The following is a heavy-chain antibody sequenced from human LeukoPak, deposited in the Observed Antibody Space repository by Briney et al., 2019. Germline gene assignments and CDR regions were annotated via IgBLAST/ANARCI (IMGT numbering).Heavy chain of an antibody. V-gene: IGHV1-69*05. Sequence: SVKVSCKASGGTFSSYAISWVRQAPGQGLEWMGGIIPIFGTANYAQKLQGRVTMTTDTSTSTAYMELRSLRSDDTAVYYCARDLIWSGYYDYWGQGTLVTVSS. CDR3: ARDLIWSGYYDY. CDR2: IIPIFGTA. J-gene: IGHJ4*02. CDR1: GGTFSSYA. D-gene: IGHD3-3*01.